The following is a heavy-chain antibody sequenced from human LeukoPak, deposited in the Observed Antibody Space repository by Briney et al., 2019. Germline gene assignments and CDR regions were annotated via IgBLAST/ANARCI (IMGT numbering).Heavy chain of an antibody. V-gene: IGHV4-34*01. J-gene: IGHJ4*02. CDR1: GGSFSGYY. D-gene: IGHD2-21*02. CDR3: ARRLTAITLHFGYFDY. CDR2: INHSGST. Sequence: SETLSLTYAVYGGSFSGYYWSWIRQPPGKGLEWIGEINHSGSTNYNPSLKSRVTISVDTSKNQFSLKLSSVTAADTAVYYCARRLTAITLHFGYFDYWGQGTLVTVSS.